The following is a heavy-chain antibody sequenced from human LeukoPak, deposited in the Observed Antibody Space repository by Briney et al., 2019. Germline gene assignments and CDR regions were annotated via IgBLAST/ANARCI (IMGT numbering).Heavy chain of an antibody. CDR1: GFTFSSYE. Sequence: GGSLRLSCAASGFTFSSYEMNWVRQAPVKGLEWVSYISSSGSTIYYADSVKGRFTISRDNAKNSLYLQMNSLRAEDTAVYYCAREKVTYSFFDYWGQGTLVTVSS. CDR2: ISSSGSTI. D-gene: IGHD4-11*01. CDR3: AREKVTYSFFDY. V-gene: IGHV3-48*03. J-gene: IGHJ4*02.